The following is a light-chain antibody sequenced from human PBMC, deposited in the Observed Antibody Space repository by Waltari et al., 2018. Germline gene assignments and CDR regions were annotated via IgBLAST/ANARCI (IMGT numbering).Light chain of an antibody. CDR2: WAS. CDR3: QQYYSSPFN. Sequence: DIVMTQSPDSLAVSLGERATINCKSSQSVLSSSNNKNYLAWYQQKPGQPPKLLIYWASTRESGVPDRFSGSGSGTDFTLTINSLQAEDVAIYYCQQYYSSPFNFGQGTQLDIK. V-gene: IGKV4-1*01. CDR1: QSVLSSSNNKNY. J-gene: IGKJ2*01.